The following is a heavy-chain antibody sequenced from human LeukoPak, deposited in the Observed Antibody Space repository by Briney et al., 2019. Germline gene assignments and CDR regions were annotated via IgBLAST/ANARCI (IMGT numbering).Heavy chain of an antibody. Sequence: PGGSLRLSCAASGSTVSSDYMSWVRQAPGKGLEWVSVIYSGGSTYYADSVKGRFTISRDKSKNTLYLQMNSLRVEDTAVYYCARYFQPGIYNWFDPWGQGTLVTVSS. CDR3: ARYFQPGIYNWFDP. CDR2: IYSGGST. D-gene: IGHD3-10*01. J-gene: IGHJ5*02. CDR1: GSTVSSDY. V-gene: IGHV3-66*01.